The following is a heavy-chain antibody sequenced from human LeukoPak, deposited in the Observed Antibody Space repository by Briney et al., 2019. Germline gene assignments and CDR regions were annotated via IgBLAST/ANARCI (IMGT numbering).Heavy chain of an antibody. CDR1: GFTFSSYS. J-gene: IGHJ4*02. CDR3: ARDKITAAVPYYFDY. CDR2: ISSSSSTI. D-gene: IGHD6-13*01. V-gene: IGHV3-48*02. Sequence: GGSLRLSCAASGFTFSSYSMNWVRQAPGKGLEWVSYISSSSSTIYYADSVKGRFTISRDNAKNSLYLQMNSLRDEDTAVYYCARDKITAAVPYYFDYWGQGTLVTVSS.